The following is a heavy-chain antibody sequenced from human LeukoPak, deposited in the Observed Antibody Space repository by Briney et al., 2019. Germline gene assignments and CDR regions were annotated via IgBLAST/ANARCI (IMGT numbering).Heavy chain of an antibody. CDR2: ISSSSSYI. V-gene: IGHV3-21*01. J-gene: IGHJ4*02. CDR1: GFTFSSYS. D-gene: IGHD6-13*01. CDR3: ARDRKPHSSSWHYYFDY. Sequence: PGGSLRLSCAASGFTFSSYSMNWVRQAPGKGLEWVSSISSSSSYIYYADSVRGRFTISRDNAKNSLYLQMNSPRAEDTAVYYCARDRKPHSSSWHYYFDYWGQGTLVTVSS.